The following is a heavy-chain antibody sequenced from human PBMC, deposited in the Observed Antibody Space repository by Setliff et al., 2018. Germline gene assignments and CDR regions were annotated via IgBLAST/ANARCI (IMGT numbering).Heavy chain of an antibody. Sequence: ALVKVSCKASGYTFTNYGITWVRQAPGQGLEWMGWIFPKTGNTYFPHKVQGRVTMTTDTSTGTAYLELRSLRSDDTAVYYCSRLVRFCTRTTCQGASANEHWGQGTLVTVSS. J-gene: IGHJ4*02. CDR1: GYTFTNYG. D-gene: IGHD2-2*01. V-gene: IGHV1-18*01. CDR2: IFPKTGNT. CDR3: SRLVRFCTRTTCQGASANEH.